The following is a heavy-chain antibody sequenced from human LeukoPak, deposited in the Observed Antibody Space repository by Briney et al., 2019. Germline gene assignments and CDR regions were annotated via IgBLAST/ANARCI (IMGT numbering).Heavy chain of an antibody. CDR3: ATGWELLRGNWFDP. CDR1: GYTLTGLS. J-gene: IGHJ5*02. D-gene: IGHD1-26*01. V-gene: IGHV1-24*01. Sequence: GASVKVSWKVSGYTLTGLSMHWVRQAPAKGLEWMGGFDPEDGETIYAQKFQGRVTMTEDTSTDTAYMELSSLRSEDTAVYYCATGWELLRGNWFDPWGQGTLVTVSS. CDR2: FDPEDGET.